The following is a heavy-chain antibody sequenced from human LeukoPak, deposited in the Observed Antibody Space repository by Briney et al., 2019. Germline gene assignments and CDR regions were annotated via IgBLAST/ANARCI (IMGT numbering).Heavy chain of an antibody. CDR1: GYTFTSYA. CDR3: ARDQRRGYCSSTSCSPRFDP. V-gene: IGHV7-4-1*02. D-gene: IGHD2-2*01. CDR2: INTNTGNP. J-gene: IGHJ5*02. Sequence: GASVKVSCKASGYTFTSYAMNWVRQAPGQGLECMGWINTNTGNPTYAQGFTGRFVFSLDTSVSTAYLQISSLKAEDTAVYYCARDQRRGYCSSTSCSPRFDPWGQGTLVTVSS.